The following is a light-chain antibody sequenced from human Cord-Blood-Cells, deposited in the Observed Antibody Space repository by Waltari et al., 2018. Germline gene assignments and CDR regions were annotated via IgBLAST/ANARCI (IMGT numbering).Light chain of an antibody. Sequence: QSALTQPASVSGSPGQSITISCTGTSSDVGGYNYDSCYQQHPGKAPKLMIYDVSNRPSGVSNRFSGSKSGNTASLTISGLQAEDEADYYCSSYTSSSTLVFGGGTKLTVL. J-gene: IGLJ3*02. CDR3: SSYTSSSTLV. CDR1: SSDVGGYNY. V-gene: IGLV2-14*03. CDR2: DVS.